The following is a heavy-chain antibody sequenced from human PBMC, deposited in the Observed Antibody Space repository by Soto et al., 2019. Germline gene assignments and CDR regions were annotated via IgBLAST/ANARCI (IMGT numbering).Heavy chain of an antibody. V-gene: IGHV4-59*04. CDR2: IYYSGRT. CDR1: GGSISSYY. Sequence: SETLSLTCTVSGGSISSYYWSWIRQPPGKGLEWIGYIYYSGRTYYSPSFKSRVTISIDTSKNQFSLKLSSVTATDTAVYYCARQRTTVVTQAYFDHWGQGALVTVSS. CDR3: ARQRTTVVTQAYFDH. J-gene: IGHJ4*02. D-gene: IGHD2-21*02.